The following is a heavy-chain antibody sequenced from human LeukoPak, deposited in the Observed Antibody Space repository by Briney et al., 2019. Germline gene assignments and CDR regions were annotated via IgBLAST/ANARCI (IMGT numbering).Heavy chain of an antibody. CDR1: GFTFNRYW. CDR3: VSLDGVYYYHMDV. J-gene: IGHJ6*02. Sequence: GGSLRLSCAASGFTFNRYWMHWVRQAPGKGLVWVSRISPDGNSATYADSVKGRFTFSRDNAKNTLYLQMNSLRAEDSAVYYCVSLDGVYYYHMDVWGQGTTVIVSS. CDR2: ISPDGNSA. V-gene: IGHV3-74*03. D-gene: IGHD3/OR15-3a*01.